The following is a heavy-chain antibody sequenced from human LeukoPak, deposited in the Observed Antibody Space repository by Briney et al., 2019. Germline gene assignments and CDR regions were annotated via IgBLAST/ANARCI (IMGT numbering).Heavy chain of an antibody. CDR3: AREMYYYDSSGSDI. D-gene: IGHD3-22*01. CDR2: IYYSGYT. Sequence: SETLSLTCTVSGDSISSYYGSWIRQPPGKGLEWIGYIYYSGYTNYNPSLKSRVTISVDTSKNQFSLNLSSVTAADTAVYYCAREMYYYDSSGSDIWGQGTMVTVSS. V-gene: IGHV4-59*01. J-gene: IGHJ3*02. CDR1: GDSISSYY.